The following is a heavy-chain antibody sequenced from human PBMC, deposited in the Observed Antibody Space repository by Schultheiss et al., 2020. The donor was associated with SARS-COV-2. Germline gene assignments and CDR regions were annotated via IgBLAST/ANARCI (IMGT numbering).Heavy chain of an antibody. J-gene: IGHJ5*02. CDR3: VKDRGDFWSGYPTNWFDP. Sequence: GGSLRLSCAASGFTFSNYWMHWVRQAPGRGLEYVSGISSDGLTTHYADSVKGRFTISRDKSQNTLYLQMSSLRAEDTAVYYCVKDRGDFWSGYPTNWFDPWGQGTLVTVSS. D-gene: IGHD3-3*01. CDR1: GFTFSNYW. CDR2: ISSDGLTT. V-gene: IGHV3-64D*08.